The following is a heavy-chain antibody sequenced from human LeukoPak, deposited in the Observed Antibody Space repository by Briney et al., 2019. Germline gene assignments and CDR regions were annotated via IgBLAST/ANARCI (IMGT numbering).Heavy chain of an antibody. D-gene: IGHD4-23*01. CDR2: IASDGSST. Sequence: GGSLRLSCVASGFPFSSYWMNWVRQAPGKGLVWVSRIASDGSSTTYADSVKGRFSISRDNAKNTLYLQMNSLRVEDTAVYYCARGRPHGNDYWGQGTLVTVSS. V-gene: IGHV3-74*01. CDR1: GFPFSSYW. CDR3: ARGRPHGNDY. J-gene: IGHJ4*02.